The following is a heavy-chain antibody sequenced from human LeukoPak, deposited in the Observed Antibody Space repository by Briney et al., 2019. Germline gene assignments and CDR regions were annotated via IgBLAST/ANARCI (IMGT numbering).Heavy chain of an antibody. CDR1: GFTVSSNY. V-gene: IGHV3-66*01. CDR3: ARRRRGPLDY. Sequence: GGSLRPSCAASGFTVSSNYMSWVRQAPGKGLEWVSVIYSGGSTYYADSVKGRFTISRDNSKNTLYLQMNSLRAEDTAVYYCARRRRGPLDYWGQGTLVTVSS. J-gene: IGHJ4*02. D-gene: IGHD2-15*01. CDR2: IYSGGST.